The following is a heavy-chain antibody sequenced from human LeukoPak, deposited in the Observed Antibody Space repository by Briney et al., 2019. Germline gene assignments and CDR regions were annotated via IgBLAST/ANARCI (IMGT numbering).Heavy chain of an antibody. CDR2: MNPNSGNT. Sequence: GASVKVSCKASGYTFTSYGITWVRQAPGQGLEWMGWMNPNSGNTGYAQKFQGRVTITRNTSISTAYMELSSLRSEDTAVYYCARGVGPYSGYDSDYYYYMDVWGKGTTVTVSS. D-gene: IGHD5-12*01. CDR3: ARGVGPYSGYDSDYYYYMDV. CDR1: GYTFTSYG. V-gene: IGHV1-8*03. J-gene: IGHJ6*03.